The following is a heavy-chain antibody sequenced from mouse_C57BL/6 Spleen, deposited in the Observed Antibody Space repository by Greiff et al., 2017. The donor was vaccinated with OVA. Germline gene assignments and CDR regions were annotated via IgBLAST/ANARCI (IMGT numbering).Heavy chain of an antibody. CDR2: IYPRSGNT. V-gene: IGHV1-81*01. Sequence: QVQLKQSGAELARPGASVKLSCKASGYTFTSYGISWVKQRTGQGLEWIGEIYPRSGNTYYNEKFKGKATLTADKSSSTAYMELRSLTSEDSAVYFCAREEGGQQYYFDYWGQGTTLTVSS. D-gene: IGHD3-3*01. J-gene: IGHJ2*01. CDR1: GYTFTSYG. CDR3: AREEGGQQYYFDY.